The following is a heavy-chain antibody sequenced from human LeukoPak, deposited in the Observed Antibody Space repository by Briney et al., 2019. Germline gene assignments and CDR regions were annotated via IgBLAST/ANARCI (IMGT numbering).Heavy chain of an antibody. CDR3: ARGSGYGSGSFRSYYYYYYYMDV. Sequence: KSSETLSLTCTVSGGSISSSSYYWGWIRQPPGKGLEWIGSIYYSGSTYYNPSLKSRVTISVDTSKNQFSLKLSSVTAADTAVYYCARGSGYGSGSFRSYYYYYYYMDVWGKGTTVTVSS. V-gene: IGHV4-39*01. D-gene: IGHD3-10*01. J-gene: IGHJ6*03. CDR1: GGSISSSSYY. CDR2: IYYSGST.